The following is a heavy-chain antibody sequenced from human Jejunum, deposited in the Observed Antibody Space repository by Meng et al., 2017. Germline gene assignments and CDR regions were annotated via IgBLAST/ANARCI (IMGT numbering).Heavy chain of an antibody. Sequence: SETLSLTCAISGYSVSSNSATWNWIRQSPSRGLEWLGMTFYRSKWYNDYAVSVKSRISIKPDTSKNHFSLQLNSVTPEDTAVYYCARWESSGDAFDIWGQGTMVTVSS. CDR1: GYSVSSNSAT. V-gene: IGHV6-1*01. CDR2: TFYRSKWYN. D-gene: IGHD3-22*01. J-gene: IGHJ3*02. CDR3: ARWESSGDAFDI.